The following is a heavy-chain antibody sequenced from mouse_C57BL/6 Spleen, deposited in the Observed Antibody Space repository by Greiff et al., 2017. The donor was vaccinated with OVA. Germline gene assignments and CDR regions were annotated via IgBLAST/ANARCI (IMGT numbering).Heavy chain of an antibody. V-gene: IGHV5-6*01. D-gene: IGHD3-2*02. CDR3: ARRLRDYFDY. J-gene: IGHJ2*01. CDR2: ISSGGSYP. CDR1: GFTFSSYG. Sequence: EVQVVESGGDLVKPGGSLKLSCAASGFTFSSYGLSWVRQTPDKRLEWVATISSGGSYPYSPDSVKGRFTISREKAKNTLYLQMSSLKSEDTAMYYCARRLRDYFDYWGQGTTLTVSS.